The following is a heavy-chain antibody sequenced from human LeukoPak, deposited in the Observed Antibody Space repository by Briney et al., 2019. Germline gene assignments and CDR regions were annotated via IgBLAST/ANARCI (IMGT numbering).Heavy chain of an antibody. V-gene: IGHV3-33*01. Sequence: PGRSLRLSCAASGFTFSVYGMHWVRQAPGKGLEWVGVIWNDGSNKYYADSVKGRFTISRDNSKNTLYLQMNSLRAEDTAVYSCARASGHFDYWGQGTLVAVSS. J-gene: IGHJ4*02. D-gene: IGHD3-10*01. CDR1: GFTFSVYG. CDR2: IWNDGSNK. CDR3: ARASGHFDY.